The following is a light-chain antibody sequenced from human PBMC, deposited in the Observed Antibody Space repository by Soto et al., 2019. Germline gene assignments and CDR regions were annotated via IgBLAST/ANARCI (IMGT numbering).Light chain of an antibody. Sequence: DIQMTQSPSSLSASVGDRVTITCRASQSISSYLNWDQQKPGKAPTLLTHASSSLQSVVPSRFSRSRSGTAYPLTSSRLPPEGFAAYYGQQSYSTPLTFGGGTKVEIK. CDR2: ASS. CDR3: QQSYSTPLT. V-gene: IGKV1-39*01. J-gene: IGKJ4*01. CDR1: QSISSY.